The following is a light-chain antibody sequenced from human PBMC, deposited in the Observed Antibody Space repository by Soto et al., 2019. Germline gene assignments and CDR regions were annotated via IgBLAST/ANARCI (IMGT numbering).Light chain of an antibody. J-gene: IGKJ1*01. CDR2: AAS. CDR3: QQSDNIPGT. CDR1: QSVSKY. V-gene: IGKV1-39*01. Sequence: DVQLTQSPSSLSASVGDRVTVTCRASQSVSKYLNWYQQKPGKAPKLLIFAASNLHSGVPSRFSGSGLGTHFTLTISSLQPDDLATYYCQQSDNIPGTFGQGTKVEL.